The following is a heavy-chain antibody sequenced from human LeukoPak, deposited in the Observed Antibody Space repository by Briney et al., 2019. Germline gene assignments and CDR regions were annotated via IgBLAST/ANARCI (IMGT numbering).Heavy chain of an antibody. V-gene: IGHV3-30*04. CDR2: ISYDGSNK. CDR3: ARDMDV. CDR1: GFTFSSYA. J-gene: IGHJ6*02. Sequence: GRPLRLSCAASGFTFSSYAMHWVRQAPGKGLEWVAVISYDGSNKYYADSVKGRFTISRDNSKNTLYLQMNSLRAEDTAVYYCARDMDVWGQGTTVTVSS.